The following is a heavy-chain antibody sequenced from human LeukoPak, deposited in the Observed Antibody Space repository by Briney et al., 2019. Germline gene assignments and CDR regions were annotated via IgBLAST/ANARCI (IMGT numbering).Heavy chain of an antibody. V-gene: IGHV4-34*01. J-gene: IGHJ4*02. Sequence: SETLSLTCAVYGGSFSGYYWSWIRQPPGKGLEWIGETNHSGSTNYNPSLKSRVTISVDTSKNQFSLKLSSVTAADTAVYYCARVLLLVSSPYSSVPGSHYFDYWGQGTLVTVSS. CDR2: TNHSGST. D-gene: IGHD6-19*01. CDR3: ARVLLLVSSPYSSVPGSHYFDY. CDR1: GGSFSGYY.